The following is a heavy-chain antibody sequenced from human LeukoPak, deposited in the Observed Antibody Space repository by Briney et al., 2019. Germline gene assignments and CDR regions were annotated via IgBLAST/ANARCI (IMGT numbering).Heavy chain of an antibody. V-gene: IGHV1-2*02. D-gene: IGHD5-18*01. CDR3: ARGPLRVDTAMVSGLGDY. CDR1: GYTFTGYY. J-gene: IGHJ4*02. Sequence: GASVKVSCKASGYTFTGYYMHWVRQAPGQGLEWMGWINPNSGGTNYAQKFQGRVTMTRDTSISTAYMELSRLRSDDTAVYYCARGPLRVDTAMVSGLGDYWGQGTLVTVCS. CDR2: INPNSGGT.